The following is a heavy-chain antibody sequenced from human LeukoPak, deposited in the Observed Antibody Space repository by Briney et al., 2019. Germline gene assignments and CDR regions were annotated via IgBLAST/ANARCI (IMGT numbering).Heavy chain of an antibody. Sequence: GGSLRLSCAASGFTFSSYGMHWVGQPPGRGLEWVAVISYDGSNKYYADSVKGRFTISRDNSKDTLYLQMNGLRAEDTAVYYCAKAEGVRPFGKNDYWGQGTLVTVSS. V-gene: IGHV3-30*18. D-gene: IGHD3-10*01. CDR2: ISYDGSNK. CDR1: GFTFSSYG. J-gene: IGHJ4*02. CDR3: AKAEGVRPFGKNDY.